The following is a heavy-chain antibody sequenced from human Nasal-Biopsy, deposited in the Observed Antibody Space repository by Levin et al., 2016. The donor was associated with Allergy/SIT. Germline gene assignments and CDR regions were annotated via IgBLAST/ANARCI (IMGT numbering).Heavy chain of an antibody. Sequence: GGSLRLSCRASGFSFVSYAMGWVRQAPGKGLECVAGITGRGDKSHYADSVKGRFTISRDNSNNMVFLQMNSLRVDDTALYFCVKPIQTQMVITIDFWGQGTPVTVSS. CDR2: ITGRGDKS. CDR3: VKPIQTQMVITIDF. D-gene: IGHD3-22*01. J-gene: IGHJ4*02. CDR1: GFSFVSYA. V-gene: IGHV3-23*01.